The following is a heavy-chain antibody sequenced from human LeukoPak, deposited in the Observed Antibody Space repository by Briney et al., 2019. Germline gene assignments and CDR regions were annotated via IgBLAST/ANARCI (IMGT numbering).Heavy chain of an antibody. CDR2: IKQDGSEK. CDR1: GFTFSSYG. CDR3: ARDSEKAGDY. D-gene: IGHD3-10*01. J-gene: IGHJ4*02. Sequence: PGGSLRLSCAASGFTFSSYGMSWVRQAPGKGLEWVANIKQDGSEKYYVDSVKGRLTISRDNAKNSLYLQMNSLRAEDTAVYYCARDSEKAGDYWGQATLVTVSP. V-gene: IGHV3-7*01.